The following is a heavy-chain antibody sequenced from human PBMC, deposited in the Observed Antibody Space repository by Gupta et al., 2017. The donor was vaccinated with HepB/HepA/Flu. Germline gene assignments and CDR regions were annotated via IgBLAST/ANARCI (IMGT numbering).Heavy chain of an antibody. Sequence: GESGGGLVQPGRSLRLSCTASGFTFGDYAMSWVRQAPGKGLEWVGFIRSKAYGGTTEYAASVKGRFTISRDDSKSIAYLQMNSLKTEDTAVYYCTRERAITMIVVVDPPYFDYWGQGTLVTVSS. CDR2: IRSKAYGGTT. CDR1: GFTFGDYA. J-gene: IGHJ4*02. CDR3: TRERAITMIVVVDPPYFDY. D-gene: IGHD3-22*01. V-gene: IGHV3-49*04.